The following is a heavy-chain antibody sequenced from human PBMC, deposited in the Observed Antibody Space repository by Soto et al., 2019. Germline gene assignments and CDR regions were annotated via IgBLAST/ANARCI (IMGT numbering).Heavy chain of an antibody. CDR1: GFTFSSYG. Sequence: GGSLRLSCAASGFTFSSYGMHWVRQAPGKGLEWVAVIWYDGSNKYYADSVKGRFTISRDNSKNTLYLQMNSLRAEDTAVYYCARDDYGSGSYYQYYYYYGMDVWGQGTTVTVSS. V-gene: IGHV3-33*01. D-gene: IGHD3-10*01. J-gene: IGHJ6*02. CDR3: ARDDYGSGSYYQYYYYYGMDV. CDR2: IWYDGSNK.